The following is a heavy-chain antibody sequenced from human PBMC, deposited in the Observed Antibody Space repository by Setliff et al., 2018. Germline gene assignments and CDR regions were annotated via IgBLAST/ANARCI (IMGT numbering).Heavy chain of an antibody. J-gene: IGHJ3*02. Sequence: GASVKVSCKASGYTFTSSGISWVRQAPGQGLEWMGWISVYNGYIVYAQKLQGRVTMTTDTSTSTAYMELRSLRSDDTAVYYCARDRYYNSWSGTSITAPHDAFDIWGQGTMVTVSS. CDR1: GYTFTSSG. V-gene: IGHV1-18*01. CDR3: ARDRYYNSWSGTSITAPHDAFDI. CDR2: ISVYNGYI. D-gene: IGHD3-3*01.